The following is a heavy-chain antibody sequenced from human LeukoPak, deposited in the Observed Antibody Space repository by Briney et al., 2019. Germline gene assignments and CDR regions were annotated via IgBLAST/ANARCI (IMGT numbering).Heavy chain of an antibody. CDR1: GFTFSSFV. D-gene: IGHD3-9*01. Sequence: GGSLRLSCAASGFTFSSFVMSWVRQAPGKGLECVSGISDSGGSTYYADSVKGRFTISRDNSKYTLYLQMNSLRAEDTAVYYCAKDSNTAYYDILTGHRSWFDPWGQGTLVTVSS. J-gene: IGHJ5*02. CDR2: ISDSGGST. CDR3: AKDSNTAYYDILTGHRSWFDP. V-gene: IGHV3-23*01.